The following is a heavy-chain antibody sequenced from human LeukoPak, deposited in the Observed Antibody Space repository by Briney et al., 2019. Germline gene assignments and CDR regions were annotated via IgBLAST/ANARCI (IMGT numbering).Heavy chain of an antibody. CDR3: VRWLRGYSRKYDFHYYMDV. D-gene: IGHD1-26*01. V-gene: IGHV3-74*01. CDR1: GFNFNNHW. Sequence: PGGSLRLSCAASGFNFNNHWMHWVRQGPGKGLLWVARIKSDGTSTSYADSVKGRFTISRDNAKNMLYLQMNRLRAEDTAVYYCVRWLRGYSRKYDFHYYMDVWGKGTTVTVSS. CDR2: IKSDGTST. J-gene: IGHJ6*03.